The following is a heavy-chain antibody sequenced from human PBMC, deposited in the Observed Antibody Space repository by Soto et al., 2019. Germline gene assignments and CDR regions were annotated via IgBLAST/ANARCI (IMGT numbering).Heavy chain of an antibody. D-gene: IGHD2-15*01. V-gene: IGHV1-18*01. Sequence: ASVKVSCKASGYTFTSYGISWVRQAPGQGREWMGWISAYNGNTNYAQKLQGRVTMTTDTSTSTAYMELRSLRSDDTAVYYCARKQDYCSGGSCYMSYFDYWGQGTLVTVSS. CDR2: ISAYNGNT. J-gene: IGHJ4*02. CDR3: ARKQDYCSGGSCYMSYFDY. CDR1: GYTFTSYG.